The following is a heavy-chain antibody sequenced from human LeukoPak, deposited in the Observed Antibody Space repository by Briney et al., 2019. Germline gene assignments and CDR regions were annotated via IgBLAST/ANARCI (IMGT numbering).Heavy chain of an antibody. CDR3: ARAPKYYYDSSGYTYFDY. CDR2: IYHSGST. D-gene: IGHD3-22*01. J-gene: IGHJ4*02. V-gene: IGHV4-30-2*01. Sequence: SQTLSLTCAVSGGSISSGGYSWSWIRQPPGKGLEWIGYIYHSGSTYYNPSLKSRVTISVDRSKNQFPLKLSSVTAADTAVYYCARAPKYYYDSSGYTYFDYWGQGTLVTVSS. CDR1: GGSISSGGYS.